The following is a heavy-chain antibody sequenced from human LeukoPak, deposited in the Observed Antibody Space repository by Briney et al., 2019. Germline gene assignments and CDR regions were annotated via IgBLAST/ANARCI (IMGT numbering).Heavy chain of an antibody. CDR1: GFTFTSYW. CDR2: IKEDGSEK. Sequence: PGESLRLYCAASGFTFTSYWMNWVRQAPGKGLEWVANIKEDGSEKYYVDSVKGRFTISRDNAKNSVYLQMNSLRAEDTAVYYCARDNGFWGQGTLVTVSS. CDR3: ARDNGF. D-gene: IGHD2-8*01. V-gene: IGHV3-7*03. J-gene: IGHJ4*02.